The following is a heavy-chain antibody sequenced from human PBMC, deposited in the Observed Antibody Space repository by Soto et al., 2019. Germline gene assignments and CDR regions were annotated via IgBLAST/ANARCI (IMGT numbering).Heavy chain of an antibody. J-gene: IGHJ4*02. V-gene: IGHV3-7*05. CDR1: GFTFSNYW. CDR2: IKEDGSER. CDR3: ARARSENDY. Sequence: EVQLVESEGGLVQPGGSLRLSCAASGFTFSNYWMSWVRQAPGKGLEWVANIKEDGSERNYVDSVKGRLTISRDNAKNSLYLQLNSLRAEDTAVYYCARARSENDYWVQGTLVTVSS.